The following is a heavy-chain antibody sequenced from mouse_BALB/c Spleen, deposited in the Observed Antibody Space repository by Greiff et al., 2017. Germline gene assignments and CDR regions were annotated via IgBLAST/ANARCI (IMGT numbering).Heavy chain of an antibody. J-gene: IGHJ2*01. CDR2: IDPENGNT. CDR1: GFNIKDYY. CDR3: ARGDDSDY. D-gene: IGHD2-4*01. Sequence: VQLKQSGAELVRPGALVKLSCKASGFNIKDYYMHWVKQRPEQGLEWIGWIDPENGNTIYDPKFQGKASITADTSSNTAYLQLSSLTSEDTAVYYCARGDDSDYWGQGTTLTVSS. V-gene: IGHV14-1*02.